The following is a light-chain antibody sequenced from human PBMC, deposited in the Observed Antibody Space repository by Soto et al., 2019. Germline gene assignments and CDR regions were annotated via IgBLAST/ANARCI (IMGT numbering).Light chain of an antibody. CDR3: CSYVDTDTWV. CDR2: GVS. CDR1: NSDVGGYNY. V-gene: IGLV2-11*01. J-gene: IGLJ3*02. Sequence: QSALTQPRSVSGSPGQSVTISCTGTNSDVGGYNYVSWYQQYLGKAPKLMISGVSERPSGVPDRFSGSKSGNTASLTISGLQAEDEADYYCCSYVDTDTWVFGGGAKLTVL.